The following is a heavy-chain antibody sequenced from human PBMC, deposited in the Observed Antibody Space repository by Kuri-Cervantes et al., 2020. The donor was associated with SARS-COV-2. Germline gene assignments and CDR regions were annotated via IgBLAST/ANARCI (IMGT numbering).Heavy chain of an antibody. V-gene: IGHV4-34*01. J-gene: IGHJ5*02. D-gene: IGHD4-23*01. Sequence: SQTLSLTCAVYGGSFSGYYWSWIRQPPGKGLEWIGEINHSGSTNYNPSLKSRVTISVDTSKNQFSLKLSSVTAADTAVYYCAREKDYGGNSGTGYNWFDPWGQGTLVT. CDR1: GGSFSGYY. CDR2: INHSGST. CDR3: AREKDYGGNSGTGYNWFDP.